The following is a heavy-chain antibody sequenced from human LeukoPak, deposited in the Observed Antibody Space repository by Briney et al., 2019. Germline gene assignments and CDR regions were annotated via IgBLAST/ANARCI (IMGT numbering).Heavy chain of an antibody. Sequence: GGSLRLSCAASGFTFSSYSMNWVRQAPGKGLEWVSSISSSSSYIYYADSVKGRFTFSRDNAKNSLFLQMNSLRAEDTAVYYCARDGDWMTGSGSYYFDYWGQGTLVTVSS. J-gene: IGHJ4*02. D-gene: IGHD3-10*01. CDR1: GFTFSSYS. CDR3: ARDGDWMTGSGSYYFDY. V-gene: IGHV3-21*01. CDR2: ISSSSSYI.